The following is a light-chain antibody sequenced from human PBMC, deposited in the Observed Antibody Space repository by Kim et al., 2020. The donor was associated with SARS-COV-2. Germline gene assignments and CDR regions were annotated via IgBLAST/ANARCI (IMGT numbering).Light chain of an antibody. CDR1: QSVSSSY. V-gene: IGKV3-20*01. Sequence: EIVLTQSPATLSLSPGERATLSCRAGQSVSSSYLAWYQQKPGQAPRLLIYGASNRATGIPDRFSGSGSGTDFTLTINRLEPEDFAVYYCQQFGSSAGISAWTFGQGTKVDIK. J-gene: IGKJ1*01. CDR3: QQFGSSAGISAWT. CDR2: GAS.